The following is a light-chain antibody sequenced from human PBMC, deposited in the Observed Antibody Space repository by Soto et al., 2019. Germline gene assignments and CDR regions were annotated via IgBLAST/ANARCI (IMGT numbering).Light chain of an antibody. V-gene: IGKV3-20*01. CDR3: QQYGSSPPLT. Sequence: EIVLTQSPGTLSLSPGERATLSCRARQSVSSSYLAWYPQKPGQAPRLLIYGASSRATGTPDRFSGSGSVTDFTLTISILEPEDFAVYYCQQYGSSPPLTFGGGTQVEIK. J-gene: IGKJ4*01. CDR1: QSVSSSY. CDR2: GAS.